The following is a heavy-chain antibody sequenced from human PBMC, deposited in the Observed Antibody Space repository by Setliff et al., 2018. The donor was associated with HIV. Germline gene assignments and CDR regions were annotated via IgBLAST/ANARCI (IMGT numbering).Heavy chain of an antibody. V-gene: IGHV1-69*10. Sequence: SVKVSCKSSGGTFSSHGISWVRQAPGQGLEWMGGIIPVLNIANYAQKFQGRVTLTADKSTDTVYMELRSLRSDDTAACYCARGWSEETTMFQVESFQQWGQGTLVTVSS. CDR3: ARGWSEETTMFQVESFQQ. CDR2: IIPVLNIA. J-gene: IGHJ1*01. CDR1: GGTFSSHG. D-gene: IGHD3-10*02.